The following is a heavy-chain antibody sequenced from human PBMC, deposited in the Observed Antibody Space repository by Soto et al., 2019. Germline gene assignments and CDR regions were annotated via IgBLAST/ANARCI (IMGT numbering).Heavy chain of an antibody. J-gene: IGHJ4*02. D-gene: IGHD1-26*01. CDR2: VYYTGTT. CDR3: ARVLAAVPRAFEY. V-gene: IGHV4-59*01. Sequence: SETLSLTCTVSGGSTSSYFYIWVRQPPGKGLEWIGSVYYTGTTDYDPSLKSRVTISVDTSKTQFSLNLRSVTAADTAVYYCARVLAAVPRAFEYWGRGTQVTVSS. CDR1: GGSTSSYF.